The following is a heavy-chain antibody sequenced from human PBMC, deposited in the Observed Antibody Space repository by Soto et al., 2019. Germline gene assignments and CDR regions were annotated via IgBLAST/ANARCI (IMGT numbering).Heavy chain of an antibody. CDR1: GFTFSSYA. V-gene: IGHV3-23*01. D-gene: IGHD3-16*01. CDR3: AKARGRGSSYYYMDV. Sequence: EVQLLESGGGLVQPGGSLRLSCAASGFTFSSYAMSWVRQAPGKGLEWVSAISGSGGSIYYADSVKGRFTISRDNSKNTLYLQMNSLRAEDTAVYYCAKARGRGSSYYYMDVWGKGTTVTVSS. J-gene: IGHJ6*03. CDR2: ISGSGGSI.